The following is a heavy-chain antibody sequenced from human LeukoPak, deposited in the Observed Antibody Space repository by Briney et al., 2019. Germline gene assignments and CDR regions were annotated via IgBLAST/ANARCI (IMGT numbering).Heavy chain of an antibody. CDR3: AEPIAAADDAFDI. V-gene: IGHV1-2*02. CDR2: INPNSGGT. Sequence: ASVKVSCKASGYTFTGYYMHWVRQAPGQGLEWMGWINPNSGGTNYAQKFQGRVTMTRDTSISTAYMELSRLRSDGTAIYYCAEPIAAADDAFDIWGQGTMVTVSS. CDR1: GYTFTGYY. J-gene: IGHJ3*02. D-gene: IGHD6-13*01.